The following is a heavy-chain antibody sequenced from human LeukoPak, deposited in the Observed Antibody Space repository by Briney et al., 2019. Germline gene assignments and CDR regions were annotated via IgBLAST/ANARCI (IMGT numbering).Heavy chain of an antibody. CDR2: INSDGSST. Sequence: AGGSLRLSCAASGLTFSGYWVHWVRQAPGKGLVWVSRINSDGSSTSYADSVKGRFTISRDNAKNTLYLQMNSLGAEDTAVYYCARAYSSSSGSGYWGQGTLVTVSS. J-gene: IGHJ4*02. CDR1: GLTFSGYW. D-gene: IGHD6-6*01. V-gene: IGHV3-74*01. CDR3: ARAYSSSSGSGY.